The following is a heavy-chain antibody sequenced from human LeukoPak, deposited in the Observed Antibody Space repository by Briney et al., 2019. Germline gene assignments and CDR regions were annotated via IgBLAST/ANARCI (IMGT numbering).Heavy chain of an antibody. J-gene: IGHJ4*02. Sequence: GGSLRLSCAASGFTFNSYAMRWVRQAPGKGLEWVSAISGSGGSTYYADSVKGRFTISRDNSKNTLYLQMNSLRAEDTAVYYCAKAQILVTELFFDYWGQGTLVTVSS. D-gene: IGHD2-21*02. CDR1: GFTFNSYA. CDR2: ISGSGGST. CDR3: AKAQILVTELFFDY. V-gene: IGHV3-23*01.